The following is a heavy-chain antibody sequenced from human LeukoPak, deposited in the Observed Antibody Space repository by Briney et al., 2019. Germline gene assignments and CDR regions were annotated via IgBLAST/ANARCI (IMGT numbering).Heavy chain of an antibody. CDR3: ARHGSVCGVGLMDV. Sequence: PSETLSLTCTVSGGSFGHFYWGWIRQPPGKGLEWIGHFQSFGSPNYNPSLNSRLTMSVVTSTNLFSLRVTSVTAAGTAMYFCARHGSVCGVGLMDVWGQGTAVTVSS. J-gene: IGHJ6*02. CDR1: GGSFGHFY. CDR2: FQSFGSP. D-gene: IGHD2-21*01. V-gene: IGHV4-59*01.